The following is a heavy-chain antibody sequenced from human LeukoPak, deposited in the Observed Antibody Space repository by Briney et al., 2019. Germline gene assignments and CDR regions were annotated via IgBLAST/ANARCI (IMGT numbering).Heavy chain of an antibody. CDR1: GFTFSSYG. CDR2: IWYDGSNT. D-gene: IGHD5/OR15-5a*01. J-gene: IGHJ4*02. V-gene: IGHV3-33*01. Sequence: GGSLRLSCAASGFTFSSYGMHWVRQAPGKGLEGVAMIWYDGSNTYYADSVKGRFTISRDNSKNTLFLQMDSLRAEDTAVYYYARDRSTTHFDYWGQGTLVTVSS. CDR3: ARDRSTTHFDY.